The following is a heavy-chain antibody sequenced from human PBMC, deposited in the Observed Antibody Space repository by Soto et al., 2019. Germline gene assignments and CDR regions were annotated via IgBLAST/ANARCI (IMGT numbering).Heavy chain of an antibody. CDR3: AKNASATDTYS. D-gene: IGHD2-15*01. V-gene: IGHV3-23*01. CDR2: ISGSGGGT. Sequence: PGGSLRLSCAASGFTFSTYAMSWVRQAPGKGLEWVSSISGSGGGTYYADSVKGRFTISRDNSKNTLYLQMNSLRAEDTALYYFAKNASATDTYSRAQRTLLPVSS. J-gene: IGHJ1*01. CDR1: GFTFSTYA.